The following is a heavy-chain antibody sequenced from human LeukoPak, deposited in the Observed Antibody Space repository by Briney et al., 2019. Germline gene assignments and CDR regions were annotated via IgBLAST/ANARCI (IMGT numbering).Heavy chain of an antibody. Sequence: ASVKVSFKVSGYTLTELSMHWVRQAPGKGLVWMGGFDPEDGETIYAQKFQGRVTMTEDTSTDTAYMELSSLRSEDTAVYYCATGTSKWDLLPFDYWGQGTLVTVSS. CDR1: GYTLTELS. CDR3: ATGTSKWDLLPFDY. D-gene: IGHD1-26*01. V-gene: IGHV1-24*01. CDR2: FDPEDGET. J-gene: IGHJ4*02.